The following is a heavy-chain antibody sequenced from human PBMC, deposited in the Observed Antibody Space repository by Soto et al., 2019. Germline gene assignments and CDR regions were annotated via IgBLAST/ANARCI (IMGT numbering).Heavy chain of an antibody. Sequence: QVQLVQSGAEVKKPGASVKVSCKASGYTFTNYPMHWVRQAPGQRLEWMGWINAGNGNTKYSQKLQGRVTITRDTSGSTTYMEQSSLKSEDTAVYYLAGSIRVAGDYWGQGTLVTVSS. CDR1: GYTFTNYP. CDR2: INAGNGNT. J-gene: IGHJ4*02. V-gene: IGHV1-3*01. D-gene: IGHD2-15*01. CDR3: AGSIRVAGDY.